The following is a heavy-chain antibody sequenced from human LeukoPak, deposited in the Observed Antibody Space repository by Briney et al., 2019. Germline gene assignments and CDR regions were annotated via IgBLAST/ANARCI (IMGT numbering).Heavy chain of an antibody. CDR2: IMPILGIA. V-gene: IGHV1-69*04. CDR3: ARGPNDSSGYYDDYFDY. J-gene: IGHJ4*02. CDR1: GGTFSSYA. Sequence: SVKVSRKASGGTFSSYAISWVRQAPGQGLEWMGRIMPILGIANYAQKFQGRVTITADKSTSTAYMELSSLRSEDTAVYYCARGPNDSSGYYDDYFDYWGQGTLVTVSS. D-gene: IGHD3-22*01.